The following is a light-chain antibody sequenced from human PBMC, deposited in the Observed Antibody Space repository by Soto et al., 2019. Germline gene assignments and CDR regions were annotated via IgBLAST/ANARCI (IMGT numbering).Light chain of an antibody. J-gene: IGKJ1*01. CDR1: QSVSSSY. Sequence: EIVLTQSPGTLSLSPGERATLSCRASQSVSSSYLAWYQQKPGQAPRLLIYDASNRATGIPARFSGSGSGTDFTLTISSLEPEDFAVYYCQQYNNWLWTFGQGTKVDIK. CDR3: QQYNNWLWT. CDR2: DAS. V-gene: IGKV3-11*01.